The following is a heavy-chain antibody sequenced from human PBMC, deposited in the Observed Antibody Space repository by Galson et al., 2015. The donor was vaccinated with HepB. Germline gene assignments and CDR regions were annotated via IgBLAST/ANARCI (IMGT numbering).Heavy chain of an antibody. Sequence: SLRLSCAASGFTFSSYDMHWVRQAPGKGLEWVAVISYDGSNKYYADSVKGRFTISRDNSKNTLYLRMNSLRAEDTAVYYCARECAPRANYYFDYWGQGTLVTVSS. CDR1: GFTFSSYD. D-gene: IGHD2-8*01. V-gene: IGHV3-30*04. CDR3: ARECAPRANYYFDY. CDR2: ISYDGSNK. J-gene: IGHJ4*02.